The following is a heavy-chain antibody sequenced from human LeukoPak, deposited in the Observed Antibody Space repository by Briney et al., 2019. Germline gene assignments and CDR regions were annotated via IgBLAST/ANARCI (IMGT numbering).Heavy chain of an antibody. CDR1: GYTFTGYY. Sequence: GASVKVSCKASGYTFTGYYMHWVRQAPGQGLGWMGWINPNSGGTNYAQKFQGRVTMTRDTSISAAYMELSRLRSDDTAVYYCARGGLGYSGYETPFDYWGQGTLVTVSS. CDR2: INPNSGGT. J-gene: IGHJ4*02. CDR3: ARGGLGYSGYETPFDY. D-gene: IGHD5-12*01. V-gene: IGHV1-2*02.